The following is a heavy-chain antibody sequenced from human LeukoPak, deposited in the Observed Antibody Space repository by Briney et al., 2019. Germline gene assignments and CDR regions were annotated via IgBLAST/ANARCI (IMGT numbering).Heavy chain of an antibody. CDR3: AGDNLTIFGVKNWFDP. Sequence: SETLSLTCTVSGGSISSYYWSWIRQPAGKGLEWIGRIYSSGSTNYNPSLKSRVTMSVDTSKNHFSLKLSSVTAADTAVYYCAGDNLTIFGVKNWFDPWGQGTLVTVSS. CDR2: IYSSGST. V-gene: IGHV4-4*07. D-gene: IGHD3-3*01. CDR1: GGSISSYY. J-gene: IGHJ5*02.